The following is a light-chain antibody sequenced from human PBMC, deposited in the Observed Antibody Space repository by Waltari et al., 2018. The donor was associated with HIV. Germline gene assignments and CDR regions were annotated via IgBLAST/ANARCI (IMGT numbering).Light chain of an antibody. CDR1: HSVRSSN. Sequence: EIVLTPSPGTLSLSPGARATLSCSASHSVRSSNLAWYQQKPRQAPGLHSYGGSNRATGIPDRFSGSESGTDSTLNSSRLEPEECAVEYCQQYGSSRRWTFGQGTKVEIK. CDR3: QQYGSSRRWT. J-gene: IGKJ1*01. CDR2: GGS. V-gene: IGKV3-20*01.